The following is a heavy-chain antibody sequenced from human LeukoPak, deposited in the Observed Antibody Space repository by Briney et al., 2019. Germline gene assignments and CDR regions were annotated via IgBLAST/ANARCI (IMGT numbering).Heavy chain of an antibody. V-gene: IGHV4-34*01. Sequence: PSETLSLTCAVYGGSFSGYYWSWIRQPPGKGLEWIGEINHSGSTNYNPSLKSRVTISVDTSKNQFSLKLSSVTAADTAVYYCAREELELGIVDYWGQGTLVTVSS. J-gene: IGHJ4*02. CDR1: GGSFSGYY. CDR3: AREELELGIVDY. D-gene: IGHD1-7*01. CDR2: INHSGST.